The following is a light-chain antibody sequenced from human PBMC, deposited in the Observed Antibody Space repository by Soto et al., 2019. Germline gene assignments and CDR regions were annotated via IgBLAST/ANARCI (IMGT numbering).Light chain of an antibody. Sequence: EIVMTQSPATLSVSPGERVTLSCRASQSISSNLAWYQQKPGQAPRLLIYGASTRATGIPARFSGSGPGTEFTLTITSLQSEDVAVYYCQHYGSFLTFGGGTKVEIK. CDR1: QSISSN. CDR2: GAS. CDR3: QHYGSFLT. V-gene: IGKV3-15*01. J-gene: IGKJ4*01.